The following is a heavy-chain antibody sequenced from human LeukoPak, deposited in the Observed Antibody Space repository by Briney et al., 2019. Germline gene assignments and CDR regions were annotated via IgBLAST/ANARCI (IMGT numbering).Heavy chain of an antibody. J-gene: IGHJ6*03. CDR2: IKQDGSEK. Sequence: PGGSLRLSCAASGFPFSSYWMSWVRQAPGKGLEWVANIKQDGSEKYYVDSVKGRFTISRDNAKNSLYLQMNSLRAEDTAVYYCARGTGRYSSSSMYYYYYMDVWGKGTTVTVSS. CDR1: GFPFSSYW. V-gene: IGHV3-7*01. CDR3: ARGTGRYSSSSMYYYYYMDV. D-gene: IGHD6-6*01.